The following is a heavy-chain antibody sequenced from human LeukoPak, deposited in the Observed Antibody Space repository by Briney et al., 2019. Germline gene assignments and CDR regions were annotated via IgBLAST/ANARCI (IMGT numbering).Heavy chain of an antibody. V-gene: IGHV1-18*01. CDR1: GYTFTSYG. Sequence: ASVKVSCKASGYTFTSYGISWVRQAPGQGLEWMGWISAYNGNTNYAQKFQGRVTMTEDTSTDTAYMELSSLRSEDTAVYYCATENYYDSSGYYFDYWGQGTLVTVSS. J-gene: IGHJ4*02. CDR2: ISAYNGNT. CDR3: ATENYYDSSGYYFDY. D-gene: IGHD3-22*01.